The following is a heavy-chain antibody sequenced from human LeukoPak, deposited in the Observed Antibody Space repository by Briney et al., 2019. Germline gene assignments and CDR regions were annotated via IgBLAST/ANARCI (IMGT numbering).Heavy chain of an antibody. CDR2: ISATGGST. J-gene: IGHJ4*02. CDR3: AKDLGQDAEIPPSYFES. V-gene: IGHV3-23*01. CDR1: GFTFSTYA. Sequence: GGSLRLSCAASGFTFSTYAMSWVRQAPGKGLEWVSGISATGGSTHYADSVKGRFIISRDNSKTTVSLNMSSMRAEDTALYYCAKDLGQDAEIPPSYFESWGQGSLVTVS. D-gene: IGHD2-15*01.